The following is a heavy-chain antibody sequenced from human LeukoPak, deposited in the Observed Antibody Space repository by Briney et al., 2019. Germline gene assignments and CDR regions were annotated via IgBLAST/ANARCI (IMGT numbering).Heavy chain of an antibody. Sequence: SETLSLTCAVYGGSFSGYDWSWIRQPPGKGLEWIGEINHSGSTSYNPSLKSRVTISVDTSKNQFSLKLSSVTAADTAVYYCARGIAARRHFDYWGQGTLVTVSS. CDR1: GGSFSGYD. CDR3: ARGIAARRHFDY. CDR2: INHSGST. J-gene: IGHJ4*02. V-gene: IGHV4-34*01. D-gene: IGHD6-6*01.